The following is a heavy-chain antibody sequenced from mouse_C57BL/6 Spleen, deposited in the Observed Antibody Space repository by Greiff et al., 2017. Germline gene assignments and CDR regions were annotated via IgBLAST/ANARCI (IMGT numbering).Heavy chain of an antibody. Sequence: DVMLVESGGGLVKPGGSLKLSCAASGFTFSSYAMSWVRQTPEKRLEWVATISDGGSYTYSPDNVKGRFTISRDNAKNNLYLQMSHLKSEDTAMYYCARDYGNYFDYWGQGTTLTVAS. V-gene: IGHV5-4*01. CDR2: ISDGGSYT. D-gene: IGHD2-1*01. J-gene: IGHJ2*01. CDR3: ARDYGNYFDY. CDR1: GFTFSSYA.